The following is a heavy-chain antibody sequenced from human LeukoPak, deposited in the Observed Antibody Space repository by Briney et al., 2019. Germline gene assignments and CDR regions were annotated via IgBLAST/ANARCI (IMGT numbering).Heavy chain of an antibody. Sequence: GGSLRLSCAASGFTFSSYAMSWVRQAPGKGLEWVAVISYDGSNKHYADSVKGRFTISRDNSKNTLYLQMNSLRAEDTAVYYCAKDNYGSGSYFDYWGQGTLVTVSS. CDR3: AKDNYGSGSYFDY. J-gene: IGHJ4*02. CDR1: GFTFSSYA. CDR2: ISYDGSNK. V-gene: IGHV3-30*18. D-gene: IGHD3-10*01.